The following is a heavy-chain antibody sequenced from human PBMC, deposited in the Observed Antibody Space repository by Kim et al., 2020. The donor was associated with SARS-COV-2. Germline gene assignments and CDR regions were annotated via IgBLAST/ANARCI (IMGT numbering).Heavy chain of an antibody. CDR1: GYTFTSYG. V-gene: IGHV1-18*04. CDR2: ISAYNGNT. D-gene: IGHD6-6*01. CDR3: AREGQLAPYYYYYGMDV. J-gene: IGHJ6*02. Sequence: ASVKVSCKASGYTFTSYGISWVRQAPGQGLEWMGWISAYNGNTNYAQKLQGRVTMTTDTSTSTAYMELRSLRSDDTAVYYCAREGQLAPYYYYYGMDVWGQGTKVTVSS.